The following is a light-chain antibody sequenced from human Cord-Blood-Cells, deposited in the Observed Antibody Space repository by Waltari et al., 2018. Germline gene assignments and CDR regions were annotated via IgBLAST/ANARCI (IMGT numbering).Light chain of an antibody. CDR3: QQRSNWQFT. Sequence: ELVLTQSPATLSLSPGERATISCRASQSVSSYLAWYQQKPGQAPRLLIYDASNRATGIPARFSGSGSGTDFTLTISSLEPEDFAVYYCQQRSNWQFTFGPGTKVDIK. J-gene: IGKJ3*01. CDR1: QSVSSY. V-gene: IGKV3-11*01. CDR2: DAS.